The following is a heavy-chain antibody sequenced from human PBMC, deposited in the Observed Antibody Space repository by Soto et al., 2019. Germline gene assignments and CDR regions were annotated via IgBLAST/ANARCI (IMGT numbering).Heavy chain of an antibody. CDR3: ARGPYDYIWGSYRSSPFDP. Sequence: ASVKVSCKASGYTFTSYDINWVRQATGQGLEWMGWMNPNSGNTGYAQKFQGRVTMTRNTSISTAYMELRSLRSEDTAVYYCARGPYDYIWGSYRSSPFDPWGQGTLVTVSS. CDR1: GYTFTSYD. V-gene: IGHV1-8*01. D-gene: IGHD3-16*02. J-gene: IGHJ5*02. CDR2: MNPNSGNT.